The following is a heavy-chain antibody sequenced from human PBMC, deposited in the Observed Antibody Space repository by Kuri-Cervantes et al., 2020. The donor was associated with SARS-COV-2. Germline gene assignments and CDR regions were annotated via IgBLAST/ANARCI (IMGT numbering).Heavy chain of an antibody. CDR3: ARDLHCSSTSCYSPWFDP. D-gene: IGHD2-2*01. J-gene: IGHJ5*02. CDR1: GFTFSSYA. V-gene: IGHV3-30-3*01. Sequence: GGSLRLSCAASGFTFSSYAMHWVRQAPGKGLEWVAVISYDGSNKYYADSVKGRFTISRDNSKNTLYLQMNSLRAEDTAVYYCARDLHCSSTSCYSPWFDPWGQGILVTVSS. CDR2: ISYDGSNK.